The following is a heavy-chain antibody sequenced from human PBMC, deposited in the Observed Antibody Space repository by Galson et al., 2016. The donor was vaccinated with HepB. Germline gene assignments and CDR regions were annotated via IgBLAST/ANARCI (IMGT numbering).Heavy chain of an antibody. Sequence: LSLTCAVYGASSSGYSWSWIRQSPGKGLEWIGEINHSGDTKYNPSLKSRVIISVDTSKNQFSLNLRSVTAADTAVYYCAREARVRTIASRPYFHYYGMDVWGQGTTVTVSS. D-gene: IGHD6-6*01. V-gene: IGHV4-34*01. CDR1: GASSSGYS. CDR2: INHSGDT. CDR3: AREARVRTIASRPYFHYYGMDV. J-gene: IGHJ6*02.